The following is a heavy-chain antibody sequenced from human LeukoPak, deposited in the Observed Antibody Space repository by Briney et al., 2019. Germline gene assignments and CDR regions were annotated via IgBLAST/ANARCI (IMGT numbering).Heavy chain of an antibody. Sequence: ASVKLSCTASGYTFTGHHIHWVRQPPGQGLEWMGWINPNSGGTSSAHKFQGRTTMTKDTSITTAYMELDTLRSDDTAVYYCARDSGSSGWDPTSYLDYWGQG. V-gene: IGHV1-2*02. D-gene: IGHD6-19*01. CDR1: GYTFTGHH. CDR2: INPNSGGT. J-gene: IGHJ4*02. CDR3: ARDSGSSGWDPTSYLDY.